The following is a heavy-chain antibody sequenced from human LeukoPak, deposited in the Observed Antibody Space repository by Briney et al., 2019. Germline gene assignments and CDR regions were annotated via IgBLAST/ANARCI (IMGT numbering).Heavy chain of an antibody. Sequence: GRSLRPSCAASGFTFSSYGMHWVRQAPGKGLEWVAVISYDGSNKYYADSVKGRFTISRDNSKNTLYLQMNSLRAEDTAVYYCAKDFLGDYYYGMDVWGKGTTVTVSS. V-gene: IGHV3-30*18. CDR3: AKDFLGDYYYGMDV. CDR2: ISYDGSNK. J-gene: IGHJ6*04. CDR1: GFTFSSYG.